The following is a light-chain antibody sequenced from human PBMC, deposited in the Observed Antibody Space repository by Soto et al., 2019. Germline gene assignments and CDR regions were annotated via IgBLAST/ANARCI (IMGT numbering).Light chain of an antibody. CDR1: SGSIGSKF. V-gene: IGLV6-57*02. CDR3: QCFAGSNVV. J-gene: IGLJ2*01. Sequence: NFMLTQPHSVSESPGKTVTISCTGSSGSIGSKFVQWYQQRPGSAPTNVIYEDKERPSGVPDRFSGSIDSSSNSASLTISGLKTEDEADYYCQCFAGSNVVFGGGTQLTVL. CDR2: EDK.